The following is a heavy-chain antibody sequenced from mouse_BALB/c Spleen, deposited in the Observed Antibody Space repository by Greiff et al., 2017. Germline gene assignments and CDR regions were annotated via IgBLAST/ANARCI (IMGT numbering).Heavy chain of an antibody. Sequence: EVKLMESGGGLVKPGGSLKLSCAASGFTFSSYAMSWVRQTPEKRLEWVATISSGGSYTYYPDSVKGRFTISRDNAKNTLYLQMSSLRSEDTAMYYCARDGNYYAWFAYWGQGTLVTVSA. CDR1: GFTFSSYA. V-gene: IGHV5-9-3*01. D-gene: IGHD2-1*01. CDR3: ARDGNYYAWFAY. CDR2: ISSGGSYT. J-gene: IGHJ3*01.